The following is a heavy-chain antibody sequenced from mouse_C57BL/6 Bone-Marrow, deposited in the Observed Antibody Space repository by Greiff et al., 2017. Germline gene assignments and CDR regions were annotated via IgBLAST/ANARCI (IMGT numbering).Heavy chain of an antibody. D-gene: IGHD1-1*01. CDR3: TTMSPVVVPYFDY. J-gene: IGHJ2*01. V-gene: IGHV14-4*01. CDR1: GFNIKDDY. Sequence: EVQLVESGAELVRPGASVKLSCTASGFNIKDDYMHWVKQRPEQGLEWIGWIDPENGDTEYASKFQGKATITADTSSNTAYLQLSSLTSEDTAVYYCTTMSPVVVPYFDYWGQGTTLTVSS. CDR2: IDPENGDT.